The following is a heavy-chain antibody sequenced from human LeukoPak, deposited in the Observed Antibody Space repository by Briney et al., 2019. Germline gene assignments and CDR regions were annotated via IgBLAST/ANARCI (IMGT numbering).Heavy chain of an antibody. J-gene: IGHJ3*02. D-gene: IGHD2-8*01. V-gene: IGHV4-39*07. CDR2: IYHSGST. CDR1: GGSISSSSYY. CDR3: ARGGRVLMAFDI. Sequence: PSETLSLTCTVSGGSISSSSYYWGWIRQPPGKGLEWIGSIYHSGSTYYNPSLKSRVTISVDTSKNQFSLKLSSVTAADTAVYCCARGGRVLMAFDIWGQGTMVTVSS.